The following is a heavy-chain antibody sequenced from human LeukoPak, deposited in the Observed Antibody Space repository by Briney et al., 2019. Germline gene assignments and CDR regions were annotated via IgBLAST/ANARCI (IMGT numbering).Heavy chain of an antibody. J-gene: IGHJ4*02. CDR1: RFTFSACG. CDR3: ARGTAVDRQYFEN. CDR2: ISFDGSHK. Sequence: GGSLRLSCAASRFTFSACGMHWVRQAPGKGLEWVAAISFDGSHKYYADSVKGRFTITRDNSMNTLYLQMNSLRAEDTAVYYCARGTAVDRQYFENWGQGTLVTVSS. D-gene: IGHD1-1*01. V-gene: IGHV3-30*03.